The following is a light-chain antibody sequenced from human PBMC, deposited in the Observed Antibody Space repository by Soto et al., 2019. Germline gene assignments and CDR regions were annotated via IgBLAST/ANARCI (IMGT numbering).Light chain of an antibody. J-gene: IGLJ3*02. V-gene: IGLV1-40*01. CDR1: SSNIGAGYD. CDR3: QSYDSSLSGWRV. CDR2: GNT. Sequence: QSVLTQPPSVSGAPGQRVTISCTGSSSNIGAGYDVHWYQQVPGTAPKLLIYGNTNRPSGVPDRFSGSKSGTSASLAITGFQAADEADYYCQSYDSSLSGWRVFGGGTKLTVL.